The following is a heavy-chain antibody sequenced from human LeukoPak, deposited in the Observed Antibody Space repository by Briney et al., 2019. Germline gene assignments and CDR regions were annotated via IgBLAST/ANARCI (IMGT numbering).Heavy chain of an antibody. J-gene: IGHJ3*02. D-gene: IGHD5-24*01. CDR1: GGSISSYY. CDR3: ARGGPERWPRYAFDI. Sequence: PSETLSLTCTVSGGSISSYYWSWIRQPAGKGLEWIGRIYTSGSTNYNPSLKSRVTISVDTSKNQFSLKLSSVTAADTAVYYCARGGPERWPRYAFDIWGQGTMVTVSS. CDR2: IYTSGST. V-gene: IGHV4-4*07.